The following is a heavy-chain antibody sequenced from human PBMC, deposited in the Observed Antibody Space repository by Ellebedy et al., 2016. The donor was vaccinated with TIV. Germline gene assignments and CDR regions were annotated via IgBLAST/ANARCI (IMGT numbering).Heavy chain of an antibody. CDR2: ITASGGST. V-gene: IGHV3-23*01. D-gene: IGHD5-18*01. CDR3: ATDPGGYSHGD. CDR1: GYTFTTYA. J-gene: IGHJ4*02. Sequence: GESLKISXASSGYTFTTYAMSWVRQAPGKGLEWVSAITASGGSTYYADSVKGRFTISRDNSKNMLYLQMNSLRAEDTAVYYCATDPGGYSHGDWGQGALITVSS.